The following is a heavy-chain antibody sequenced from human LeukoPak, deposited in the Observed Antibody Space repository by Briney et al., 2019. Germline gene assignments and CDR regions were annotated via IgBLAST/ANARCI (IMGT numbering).Heavy chain of an antibody. D-gene: IGHD3-3*01. CDR1: GFTFSKYS. J-gene: IGHJ6*03. CDR2: ISSNGSSV. CDR3: ARDGYDFWSGSIYYYFHMDV. Sequence: GGSLRLSCAASGFTFSKYSMNWVRQAPGKGLEWVSYISSNGSSVQYADSVKGRFTFSRDNAKNSLYLQMNSLRAKDTAVYYCARDGYDFWSGSIYYYFHMDVWGKGTTVTVSS. V-gene: IGHV3-48*01.